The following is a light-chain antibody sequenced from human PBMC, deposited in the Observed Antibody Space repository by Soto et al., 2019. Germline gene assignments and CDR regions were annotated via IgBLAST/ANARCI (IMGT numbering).Light chain of an antibody. CDR1: QSISSW. CDR2: DAS. CDR3: QHYNSIWT. J-gene: IGKJ1*01. Sequence: EIKMKMSPSTLSASVGDRATLTCRASQSISSWLAWYQHKPGQAPKLLIYDASSVESGVPSRFSGSGSGTEFILTISSLQPDDFASYCCQHYNSIWTFGQGTKVDIK. V-gene: IGKV1-5*01.